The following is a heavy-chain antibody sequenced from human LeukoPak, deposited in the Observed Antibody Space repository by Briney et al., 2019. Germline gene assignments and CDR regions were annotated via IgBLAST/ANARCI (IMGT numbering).Heavy chain of an antibody. CDR2: ISGSGGST. Sequence: GGSLRLSCAASGFAFSSYAMSWVRQAPGKGLEWVSAISGSGGSTYYADSVKGRFTISRDNSKNTLYLQMNSLRAEDTAVYYCAKGRYSGSYYVSRYYFDYWGQGTLVTVSS. V-gene: IGHV3-23*01. J-gene: IGHJ4*02. D-gene: IGHD1-26*01. CDR3: AKGRYSGSYYVSRYYFDY. CDR1: GFAFSSYA.